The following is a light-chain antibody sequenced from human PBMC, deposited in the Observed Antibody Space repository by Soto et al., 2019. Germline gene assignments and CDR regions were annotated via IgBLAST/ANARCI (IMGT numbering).Light chain of an antibody. CDR2: AVN. V-gene: IGLV2-14*01. J-gene: IGLJ1*01. Sequence: QSVLTQPASVSGSPGQSITISCTGTSSDVGGYNYVSWYQQHPGKAPKLMIYAVNNRPSGVSTRFSGSKSGNTASLTISGLQAEDEADYYCSSYTSISLYVFGTGTKLTVL. CDR3: SSYTSISLYV. CDR1: SSDVGGYNY.